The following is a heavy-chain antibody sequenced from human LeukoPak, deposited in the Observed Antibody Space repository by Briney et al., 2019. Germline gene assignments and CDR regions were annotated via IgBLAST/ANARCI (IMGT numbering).Heavy chain of an antibody. J-gene: IGHJ3*02. CDR2: FDPEDGET. D-gene: IGHD3-9*01. Sequence: ASVKVSCKFSGYTLTELSMHWVRQAPGKGLEWMGGFDPEDGETIYAQRFQGRVTMTEYTSTDTAYMELSSLRSDDTAVYYCATDRDILTGYYAFDIWGQGTMVTVSS. CDR3: ATDRDILTGYYAFDI. V-gene: IGHV1-24*01. CDR1: GYTLTELS.